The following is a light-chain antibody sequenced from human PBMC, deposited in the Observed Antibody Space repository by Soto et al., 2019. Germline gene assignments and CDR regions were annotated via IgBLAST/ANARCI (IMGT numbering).Light chain of an antibody. V-gene: IGKV1-12*01. CDR1: QDISNW. J-gene: IGKJ4*01. CDR2: AVS. Sequence: DIQMTQSPSSVSASVGDRVTITCRASQDISNWLAWYQQKPGEAPKLLIYAVSTLQGGVPSRFSGSGSVTDFTLTINSLQPEDFATYYCQQANSMPLTFGGGTTVELK. CDR3: QQANSMPLT.